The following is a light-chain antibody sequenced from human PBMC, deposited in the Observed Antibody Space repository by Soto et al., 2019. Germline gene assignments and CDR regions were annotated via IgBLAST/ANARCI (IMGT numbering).Light chain of an antibody. CDR2: EVA. CDR3: SSYTDSNTVL. V-gene: IGLV2-14*01. Sequence: QSALTQPASVSGSPGQSITISCTGTSSDVGAYNYVSWYQHHPGKAPKLIIYEVANRPSGVSNRFSGSKSGITASLTISGLQAEDEADYYCSSYTDSNTVLFGGGTKVTVL. CDR1: SSDVGAYNY. J-gene: IGLJ2*01.